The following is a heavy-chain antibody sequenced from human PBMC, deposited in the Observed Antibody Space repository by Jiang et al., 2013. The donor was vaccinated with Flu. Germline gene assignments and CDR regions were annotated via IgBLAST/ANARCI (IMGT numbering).Heavy chain of an antibody. D-gene: IGHD1-14*01. V-gene: IGHV4-59*13. J-gene: IGHJ5*02. CDR2: IYYSGST. CDR3: ARAGTAAILYYPGNSVRP. Sequence: GPGLVKPSETLSLTCTVSGGSISSYYWSWIRQPPGKGLEWIGYIYYSGSTNYNPSLKSRVTISVDTSKNQFSLKLSSVTAADTAVYYCARAGTAAILYYPGNSVRPWGQGTLVTVSS. CDR1: GGSISSYY.